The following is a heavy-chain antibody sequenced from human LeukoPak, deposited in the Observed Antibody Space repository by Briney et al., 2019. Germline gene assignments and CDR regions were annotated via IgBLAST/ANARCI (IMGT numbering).Heavy chain of an antibody. Sequence: SETLSLTCTVSGGSISSYYWSWIRQPPGKGLEWIGYIYYSGTTNYNPSLKSRVTISVDTSKNQFSLKLSSVTAADTAVYYCAREGSSGWYNYWGQGILVTVSS. CDR2: IYYSGTT. CDR3: AREGSSGWYNY. J-gene: IGHJ4*02. V-gene: IGHV4-59*13. D-gene: IGHD6-19*01. CDR1: GGSISSYY.